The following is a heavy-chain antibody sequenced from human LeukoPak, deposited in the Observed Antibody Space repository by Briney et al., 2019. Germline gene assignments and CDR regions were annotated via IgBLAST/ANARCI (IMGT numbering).Heavy chain of an antibody. CDR3: ASYYLEWLCGWAFDI. V-gene: IGHV3-66*02. D-gene: IGHD3-3*01. CDR2: IYSDGST. CDR1: GFTVSTKY. Sequence: AGSLRLSCAASGFTVSTKYMSWVRQAPGKGLEWVSLIYSDGSTYYADSVKGRITISRDNSKNTLYLQMNSLRAEDTAVYYCASYYLEWLCGWAFDIWGQGTMVTAFS. J-gene: IGHJ3*02.